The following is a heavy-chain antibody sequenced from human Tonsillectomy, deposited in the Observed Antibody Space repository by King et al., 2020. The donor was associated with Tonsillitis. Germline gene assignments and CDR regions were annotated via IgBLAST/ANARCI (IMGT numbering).Heavy chain of an antibody. V-gene: IGHV3-66*01. CDR3: ARGMYYYDNGSAFDI. J-gene: IGHJ3*02. Sequence: VQLVESGGGLVQPGGSLRLSCAASGFTVSSNYMSWGRQAPGKGLEGVSIIFCGGSTYFADSVKGRFTISRDNSKNTPYLQMNSLRAEDTAVYYCARGMYYYDNGSAFDIWGQGTMVTVSS. CDR1: GFTVSSNY. D-gene: IGHD3-22*01. CDR2: IFCGGST.